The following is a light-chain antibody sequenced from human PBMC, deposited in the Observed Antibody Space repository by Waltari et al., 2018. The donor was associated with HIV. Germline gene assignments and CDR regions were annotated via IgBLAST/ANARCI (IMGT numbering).Light chain of an antibody. J-gene: IGKJ1*01. Sequence: EIVMTQSPATLSVSPGKRVTLSCRASQSISNNVAWYQQKPGQAPRLLIYGASTRATGIPARFSGRGSGTEFTLTISSLQSEDLATYYCQQYHDWPPWTFGQGTKVAI. CDR3: QQYHDWPPWT. CDR2: GAS. V-gene: IGKV3-15*01. CDR1: QSISNN.